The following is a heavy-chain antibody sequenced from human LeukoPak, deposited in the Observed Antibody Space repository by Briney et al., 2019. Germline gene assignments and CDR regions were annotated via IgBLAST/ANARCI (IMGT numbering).Heavy chain of an antibody. CDR3: ARGVAGTSKFPPYGMDV. Sequence: ASVKVSCKASGYTFTSYDINWVRQATGQGLEWMGWMNPNSGNTGYAQKFQGRVTMIRNTSISTAYMELSSLRSEDTAVYYCARGVAGTSKFPPYGMDVWGQGTTVTVSS. J-gene: IGHJ6*02. CDR1: GYTFTSYD. CDR2: MNPNSGNT. V-gene: IGHV1-8*01. D-gene: IGHD6-19*01.